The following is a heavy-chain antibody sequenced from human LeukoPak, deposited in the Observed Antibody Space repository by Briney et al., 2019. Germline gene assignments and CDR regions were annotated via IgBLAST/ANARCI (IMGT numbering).Heavy chain of an antibody. J-gene: IGHJ4*02. CDR2: IKRKTDGGTT. CDR1: GFTFSNAW. CDR3: TATLGY. V-gene: IGHV3-15*01. Sequence: GGSLRLSCAASGFTFSNAWMTWVRQAPGKGLEWVGHIKRKTDGGTTDYAAPVKCRFTILRDDSKNTLYLQMNSLKTEDTAVYYCTATLGYWGQGTLVTVSS.